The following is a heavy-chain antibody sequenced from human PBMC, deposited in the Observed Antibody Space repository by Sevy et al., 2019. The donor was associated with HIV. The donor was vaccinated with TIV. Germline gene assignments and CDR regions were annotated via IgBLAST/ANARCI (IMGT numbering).Heavy chain of an antibody. D-gene: IGHD1-26*01. V-gene: IGHV3-30*02. CDR1: GFILSSYA. Sequence: GGSLRLSCAASGFILSSYAMHWVRQPPGKGLEWLAFIRYDGSNKYYADSVKGRFTISRDNDKNTLNLQMNSLRGEDTAVYYCAKDRMVEPAEGAFDIWGQGTMVTVSS. CDR2: IRYDGSNK. J-gene: IGHJ3*02. CDR3: AKDRMVEPAEGAFDI.